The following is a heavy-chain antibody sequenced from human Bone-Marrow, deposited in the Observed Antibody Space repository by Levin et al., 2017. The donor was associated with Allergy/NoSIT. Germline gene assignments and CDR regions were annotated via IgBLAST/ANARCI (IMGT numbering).Heavy chain of an antibody. CDR1: GGSIISDDYY. V-gene: IGHV4-30-4*01. CDR3: VRGQLAYGMDV. CDR2: IYSGGTT. Sequence: SQTLSLPCTVSGGSIISDDYYWGWIRQSPTKGLEWIGYIYSGGTTYYNPSLESRLIISVDTSKSQFSLKLNSVTVAETAVYYCVRGQLAYGMDVWGRGTTVTVS. D-gene: IGHD1-1*01. J-gene: IGHJ6*02.